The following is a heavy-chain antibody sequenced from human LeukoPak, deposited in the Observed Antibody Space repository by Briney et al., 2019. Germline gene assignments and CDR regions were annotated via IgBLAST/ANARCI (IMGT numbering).Heavy chain of an antibody. CDR1: GGSISSYY. CDR3: ARGESWIQNFDL. D-gene: IGHD5-18*01. Sequence: SETLSLTCTVSGGSISSYYWGWIRQPAGKGLEWIGRIYTSGSTNYNPSLKSRVTMSVDTSKNQFSLKLSSVTAADTAVYYCARGESWIQNFDLWGRGTLVTVSS. CDR2: IYTSGST. J-gene: IGHJ2*01. V-gene: IGHV4-4*07.